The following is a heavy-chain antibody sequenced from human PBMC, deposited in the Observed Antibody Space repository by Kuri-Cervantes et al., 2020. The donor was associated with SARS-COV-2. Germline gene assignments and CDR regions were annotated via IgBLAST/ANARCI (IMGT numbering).Heavy chain of an antibody. CDR3: ARGEERAARGNYYYYYGMDV. D-gene: IGHD6-6*01. CDR1: GGTFSSYA. CDR2: IIPIFGTA. J-gene: IGHJ6*02. Sequence: SVKVSCKASGGTFSSYAISWVRQAPGQGLEWMGGIIPIFGTANYAQKFQGRVTITADESTSTAYMELSSLRSEDTAVYYCARGEERAARGNYYYYYGMDVWGQGTAVTVSS. V-gene: IGHV1-69*13.